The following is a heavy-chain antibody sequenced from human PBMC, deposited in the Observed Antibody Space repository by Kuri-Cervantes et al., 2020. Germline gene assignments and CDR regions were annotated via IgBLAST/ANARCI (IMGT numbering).Heavy chain of an antibody. J-gene: IGHJ4*02. CDR2: INHSGST. V-gene: IGHV4-39*07. Sequence: SETLSLTCTVSGGSISSSGYYWSWIRQPPGKGLEWIGEINHSGSTNYNPSLKSRVTISVDTSKNQFSLKLSSVTAADTAVYYCARGPTGGYSFDYWGQGTLVTVSS. CDR3: ARGPTGGYSFDY. CDR1: GGSISSSGYY. D-gene: IGHD2-2*03.